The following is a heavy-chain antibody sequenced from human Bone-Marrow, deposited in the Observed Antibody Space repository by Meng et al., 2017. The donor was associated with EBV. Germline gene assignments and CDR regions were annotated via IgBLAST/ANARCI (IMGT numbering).Heavy chain of an antibody. Sequence: HVQLVQSEAEVEQPVASVKVYCKASVDIFNTYRFTWVRQAPGQGLEWMGWISTYNGNTNYAQKFQGRVTMTTDTSTSTVYLELRSLRSDDTAVYFCARGGYCVSTSCAHFDYWGQGTLVTVSS. CDR2: ISTYNGNT. CDR3: ARGGYCVSTSCAHFDY. V-gene: IGHV1-18*01. CDR1: VDIFNTYR. J-gene: IGHJ4*02. D-gene: IGHD2-2*03.